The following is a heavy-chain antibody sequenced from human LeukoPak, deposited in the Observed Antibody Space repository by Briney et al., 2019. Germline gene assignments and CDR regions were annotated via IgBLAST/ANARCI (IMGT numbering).Heavy chain of an antibody. CDR3: ARAKRWLQPSFDY. V-gene: IGHV1-69*01. CDR2: IIPIFGTA. Sequence: SVKVSCKASGGTFSSYAISWLRQAPGQGLEWMGGIIPIFGTANYAQKFQGRVTITADESTSTAYMELSSLRSEDTAVYYCARAKRWLQPSFDYWGQGTLVTVSS. CDR1: GGTFSSYA. J-gene: IGHJ4*02. D-gene: IGHD5-24*01.